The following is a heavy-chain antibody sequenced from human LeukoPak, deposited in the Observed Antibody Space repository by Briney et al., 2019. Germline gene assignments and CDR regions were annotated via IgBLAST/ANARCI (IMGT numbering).Heavy chain of an antibody. D-gene: IGHD3-22*01. CDR1: GGSISSSSYY. CDR2: IYYSGST. Sequence: SETLSLTCTASGGSISSSSYYWGWIRQPPGKGLEWIGSIYYSGSTYYNPSLKSRVTISVDTSKNQFSLKLSSVTAADTAVYYCARGSGYYFYFDYWGQGTLVTVSS. J-gene: IGHJ4*02. V-gene: IGHV4-39*01. CDR3: ARGSGYYFYFDY.